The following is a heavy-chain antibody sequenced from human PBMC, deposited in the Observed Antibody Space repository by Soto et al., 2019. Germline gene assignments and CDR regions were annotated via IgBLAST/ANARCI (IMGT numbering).Heavy chain of an antibody. J-gene: IGHJ4*02. Sequence: SETLSLTCAVYGGSFSGYYWSWIRQPPGKGLEWIGEINHSGSTNYNPSLKSRVTISVDKSKNQFSLQLRSVTAADTAVYYCARSDWNYIPQDNMSSAYWGQGTLVTVSS. CDR1: GGSFSGYY. CDR3: ARSDWNYIPQDNMSSAY. V-gene: IGHV4-34*01. D-gene: IGHD1-7*01. CDR2: INHSGST.